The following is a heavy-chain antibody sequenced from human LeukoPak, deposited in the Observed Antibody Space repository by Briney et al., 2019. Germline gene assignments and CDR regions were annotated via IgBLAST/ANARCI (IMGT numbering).Heavy chain of an antibody. CDR2: INPNSGGT. CDR1: GYTFTSYA. CDR3: ARDIAAGDY. Sequence: ASVKVSCKASGYTFTSYAMNWVRQAPGQGLEWMGWINPNSGGTNYAQKFQGRVTMTRDTSISTAYMELSRLRSDDTAVYYCARDIAAGDYWGQGTLVTVSS. J-gene: IGHJ4*02. D-gene: IGHD6-13*01. V-gene: IGHV1-2*02.